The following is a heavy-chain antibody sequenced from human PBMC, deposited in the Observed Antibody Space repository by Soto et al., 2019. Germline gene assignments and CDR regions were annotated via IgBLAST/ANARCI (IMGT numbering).Heavy chain of an antibody. J-gene: IGHJ4*02. CDR2: INHSGST. Sequence: SETLSLTCAVYGGSFSGYYWSWIRQPPGKGLEWIGEINHSGSTNYNPSLKSRVTISVDTSKNQFSLKLSSVTAADTAVYYCARGRWLGLDYWGQGTLVTVSS. D-gene: IGHD6-19*01. V-gene: IGHV4-34*01. CDR3: ARGRWLGLDY. CDR1: GGSFSGYY.